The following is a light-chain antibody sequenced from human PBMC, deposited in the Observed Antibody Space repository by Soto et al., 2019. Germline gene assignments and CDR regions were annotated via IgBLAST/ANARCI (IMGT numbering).Light chain of an antibody. V-gene: IGLV2-14*01. J-gene: IGLJ2*01. Sequence: SALTQPASVSGSPGQSITISCTGTSSDVGGYKFVSWYQHHPGKAPKLMIYEVGNRPSGISNRFSGSKSGNTASLTISGLQAEDEADYYCSSYTATSSYVLFGGGTKLTVL. CDR1: SSDVGGYKF. CDR3: SSYTATSSYVL. CDR2: EVG.